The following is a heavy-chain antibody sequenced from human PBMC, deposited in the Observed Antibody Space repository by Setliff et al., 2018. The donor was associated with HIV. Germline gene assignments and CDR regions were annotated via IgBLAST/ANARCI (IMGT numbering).Heavy chain of an antibody. J-gene: IGHJ4*02. CDR1: GGSIRTGAYY. CDR2: IYYDGRT. V-gene: IGHV4-39*07. D-gene: IGHD6-19*01. Sequence: KTSETLSLTCTVSGGSIRTGAYYWGWIRQPQGKGREWIGSIYYDGRTFYKPSPKSRLTISVDTSKNQVSLKLNSMTAADPAVYFCVRGPQWLVQKGRVYYFDYWGQGALVTVSS. CDR3: VRGPQWLVQKGRVYYFDY.